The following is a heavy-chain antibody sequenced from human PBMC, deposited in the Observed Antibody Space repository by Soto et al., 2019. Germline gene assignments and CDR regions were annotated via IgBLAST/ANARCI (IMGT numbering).Heavy chain of an antibody. D-gene: IGHD1-1*01. CDR3: ARFRTDQYYFDY. CDR2: IYYSGST. CDR1: GCSVSSGSYY. Sequence: SETLSLTCTVSGCSVSSGSYYWSWIRQPPGKGLEWIGYIYYSGSTNYNPSLKSRVTISVDTSKNQFSLKLSSVTAADTAVYYCARFRTDQYYFDYWGQGTLVTVSS. J-gene: IGHJ4*02. V-gene: IGHV4-61*01.